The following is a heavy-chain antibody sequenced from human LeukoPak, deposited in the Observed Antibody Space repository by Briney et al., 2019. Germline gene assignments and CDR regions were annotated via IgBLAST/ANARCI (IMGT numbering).Heavy chain of an antibody. V-gene: IGHV4-39*01. D-gene: IGHD6-19*01. CDR2: IYYSGGT. CDR3: ARSIPVAGIS. J-gene: IGHJ4*02. Sequence: SETLSLTCTVSGDSISSSSYYWGWIRRPPGKGLEWIGSIYYSGGTYYNPSLESRVTISIDTSKNQFSLKLSSVTAADTAVYYCARSIPVAGISWGQGTLVTVSS. CDR1: GDSISSSSYY.